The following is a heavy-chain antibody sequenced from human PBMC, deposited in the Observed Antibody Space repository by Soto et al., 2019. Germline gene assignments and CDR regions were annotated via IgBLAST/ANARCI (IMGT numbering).Heavy chain of an antibody. J-gene: IGHJ5*02. V-gene: IGHV3-21*01. Sequence: SGGSLRLSCAASGFTFSSYSMNWVRQAPGKGLEWVSSISSSSSYIYYADSVKGRFTISRDNAKNSLYLQMNSLRAEDTAVYYCARVGIAVAVDWFGPWGKGTLVSVSS. CDR2: ISSSSSYI. D-gene: IGHD6-19*01. CDR3: ARVGIAVAVDWFGP. CDR1: GFTFSSYS.